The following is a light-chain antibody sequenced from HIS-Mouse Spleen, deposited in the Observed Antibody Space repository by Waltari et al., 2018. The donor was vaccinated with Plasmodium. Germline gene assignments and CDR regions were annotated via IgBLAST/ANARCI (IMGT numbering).Light chain of an antibody. J-gene: IGKJ2*01. CDR2: LGS. CDR1: PSLLHSNGYNY. Sequence: DIVMTQSPLSLPVTPGGPASISCRSSPSLLHSNGYNYLDWYLQKPGQSPQLLIYLGSNRASGVPDRFSGSGSGTDFTLKISRVEAEDVGVYYCMQALQTPPTFGQGTKLEIK. CDR3: MQALQTPPT. V-gene: IGKV2-28*01.